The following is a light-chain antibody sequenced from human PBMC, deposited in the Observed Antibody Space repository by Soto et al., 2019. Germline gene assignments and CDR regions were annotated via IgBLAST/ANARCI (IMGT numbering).Light chain of an antibody. CDR1: SSDIGAYNY. V-gene: IGLV2-14*01. J-gene: IGLJ2*01. CDR2: EVT. Sequence: QSVLTQPASLSGSPGQSITISCTGTSSDIGAYNYVSWYQHLPGKPPKLIIYEVTKRPSGVSFRFSGSKSGNTASLTISGLQAEDEGDYYCSSHTGSTNLVFFGAGTKLTVL. CDR3: SSHTGSTNLVF.